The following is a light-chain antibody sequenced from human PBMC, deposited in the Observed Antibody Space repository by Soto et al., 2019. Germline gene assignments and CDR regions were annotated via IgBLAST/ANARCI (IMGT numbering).Light chain of an antibody. CDR2: KAS. CDR1: QSISSW. CDR3: QHYNSYSEA. V-gene: IGKV1-5*03. Sequence: QSPFTLSACVIARGPIACRASQSISSWLAWYQQKPGKAPKLLIYKASSLESGVPSRFSGSGSGTEFTLTISSLQPDDFATYYCQHYNSYSEAFGQGAKV. J-gene: IGKJ1*01.